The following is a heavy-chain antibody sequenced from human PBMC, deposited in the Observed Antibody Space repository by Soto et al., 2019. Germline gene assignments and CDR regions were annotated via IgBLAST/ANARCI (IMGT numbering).Heavy chain of an antibody. Sequence: GGSLRLSCAASGFTFSSYSMNWVRQAPGKGLEWVSSISSSSSYIYYADSVKGRFTISRDNAKNSLYLQMNSLRAEDTAVYYCATLALRYFDWLSQGTYFDYWGQGTLVTV. D-gene: IGHD3-9*01. J-gene: IGHJ4*02. CDR3: ATLALRYFDWLSQGTYFDY. CDR1: GFTFSSYS. CDR2: ISSSSSYI. V-gene: IGHV3-21*01.